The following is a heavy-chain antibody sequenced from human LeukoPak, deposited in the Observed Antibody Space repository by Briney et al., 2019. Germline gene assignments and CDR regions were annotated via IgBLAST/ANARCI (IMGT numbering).Heavy chain of an antibody. J-gene: IGHJ4*02. D-gene: IGHD3-10*01. CDR3: AKLYYYGSGSSY. Sequence: XGSLRLSCAASGFTFSSYGMHWVRQAXGKGLEWVAVISYDGSNKYYADSVKGRFTISRDNSKNTLYLQMNSLRAEDTAVYYCAKLYYYGSGSSYWGQGTLVTVSS. CDR2: ISYDGSNK. CDR1: GFTFSSYG. V-gene: IGHV3-30*18.